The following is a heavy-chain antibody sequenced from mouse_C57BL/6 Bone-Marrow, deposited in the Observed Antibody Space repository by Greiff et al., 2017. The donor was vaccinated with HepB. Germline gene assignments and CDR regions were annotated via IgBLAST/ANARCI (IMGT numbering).Heavy chain of an antibody. CDR3: AREGDYDAWYFDV. CDR1: GYTFTSYW. D-gene: IGHD2-4*01. V-gene: IGHV1-64*01. J-gene: IGHJ1*03. CDR2: IHPNSGST. Sequence: VQLQQPGAELVKPGASVKLSCKASGYTFTSYWMHWVKQRPGQGLEWIGMIHPNSGSTNYNEKFKSKATLTVDKSSSTAYMQLSSLTSEDSAVYYCAREGDYDAWYFDVWGTGTTVTVSS.